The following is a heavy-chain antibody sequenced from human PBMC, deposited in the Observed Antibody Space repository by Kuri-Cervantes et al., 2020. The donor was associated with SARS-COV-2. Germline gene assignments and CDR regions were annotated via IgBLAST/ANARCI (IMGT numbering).Heavy chain of an antibody. CDR1: GYSISSGYY. V-gene: IGHV4-38-2*01. J-gene: IGHJ4*02. CDR3: ASAYSNYAYFDY. CDR2: IYHSGST. D-gene: IGHD4-11*01. Sequence: SETLSLTCAVSGYSISSGYYCGWIRQPPGKGLEWIGSIYHSGSTYYNPSLKSRVTISVDTSKNQFSLKLSSVTAADTAVYYCASAYSNYAYFDYWGQGTLVTVSS.